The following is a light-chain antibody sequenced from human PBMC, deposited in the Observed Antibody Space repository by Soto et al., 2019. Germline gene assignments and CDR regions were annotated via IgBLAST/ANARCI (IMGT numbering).Light chain of an antibody. V-gene: IGLV1-51*01. Sequence: QSVLTQPPSVSAAPGQKVTISCSGSSSNIGNNYVSWYQQLPGTAPKLLIYDNNKRPPGIPDRFSGSKSGTSATLGITGLQTGDEAYYYCGTWDSSLSAGVFGGGTK. CDR3: GTWDSSLSAGV. J-gene: IGLJ3*02. CDR2: DNN. CDR1: SSNIGNNY.